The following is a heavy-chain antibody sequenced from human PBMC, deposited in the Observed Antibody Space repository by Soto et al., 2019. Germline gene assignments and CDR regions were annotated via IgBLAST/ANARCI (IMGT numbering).Heavy chain of an antibody. V-gene: IGHV3-30*18. Sequence: QVQLVESGGGVVQPGRSLRLSCAASGFTFSSYGMHWVRQAPGKGLEWVAVISYDGSNKYYADSVKGRFTISRDNSNNTLYLQMNSLRAEDTAVYYCAKDWRFGELLPFFDYWGQGTLVTVSS. CDR2: ISYDGSNK. CDR3: AKDWRFGELLPFFDY. D-gene: IGHD3-10*01. J-gene: IGHJ4*02. CDR1: GFTFSSYG.